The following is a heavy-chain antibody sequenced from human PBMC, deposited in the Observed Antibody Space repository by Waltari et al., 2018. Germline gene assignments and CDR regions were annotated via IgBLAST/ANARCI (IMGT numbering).Heavy chain of an antibody. V-gene: IGHV3-7*01. Sequence: EVQLVESGGGLVQPGGSLRLSCAASGFTFSSYWMSWVRRGPGKGREWVANIKKDGSEKYYVDSVKGRFTISRDNAKNSLYLQMNSLRAEDTAVYYCARDMGTGGSGAFDIWGQGTMVTVSS. D-gene: IGHD1-26*01. CDR2: IKKDGSEK. CDR3: ARDMGTGGSGAFDI. CDR1: GFTFSSYW. J-gene: IGHJ3*02.